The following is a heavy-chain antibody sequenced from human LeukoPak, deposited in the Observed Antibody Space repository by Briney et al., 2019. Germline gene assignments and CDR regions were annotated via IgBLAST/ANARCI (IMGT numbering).Heavy chain of an antibody. CDR2: INSDGSIT. CDR3: ARGTPCGD. D-gene: IGHD1-14*01. Sequence: GGSLRLSCAASGFTFTTYWMHWVLQAPGKGLVWVSHINSDGSITSYADSVKGRCTISRDNTKNSLYLKMNSLRAEDTAVYFCARGTPCGDWGQGTLVSVSS. CDR1: GFTFTTYW. J-gene: IGHJ4*02. V-gene: IGHV3-74*01.